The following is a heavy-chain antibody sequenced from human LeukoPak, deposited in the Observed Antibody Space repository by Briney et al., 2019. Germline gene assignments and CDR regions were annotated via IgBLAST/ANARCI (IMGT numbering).Heavy chain of an antibody. J-gene: IGHJ4*02. CDR2: ISGCGGST. CDR1: GFTFSSYA. Sequence: GGSLTLSCAASGFTFSSYAMSWLRQATGKGLEGVSAISGCGGSTYYAASVEGRFTISRDNSKNTLYLQMNSLRAEDTAVYYCAKDDYGSGTPTDYWGQGTLVTVSS. CDR3: AKDDYGSGTPTDY. D-gene: IGHD3-10*01. V-gene: IGHV3-23*01.